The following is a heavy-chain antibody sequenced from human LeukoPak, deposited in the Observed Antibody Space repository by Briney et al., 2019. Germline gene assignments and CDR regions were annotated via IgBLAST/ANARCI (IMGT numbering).Heavy chain of an antibody. J-gene: IGHJ4*02. D-gene: IGHD5-18*01. Sequence: GESLKISCKVFGYSFTSYLIGWVRQMPGKGLEWMGIIYPGDSDTRYSPSFQGQVTIPADKSISTAYLQWSRLKASDAAMYYCARRVDTAMAFDYWGQGTLVTVSS. CDR1: GYSFTSYL. V-gene: IGHV5-51*01. CDR2: IYPGDSDT. CDR3: ARRVDTAMAFDY.